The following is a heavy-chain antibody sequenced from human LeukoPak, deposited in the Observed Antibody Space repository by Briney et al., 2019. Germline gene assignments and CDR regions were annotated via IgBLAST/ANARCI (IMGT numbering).Heavy chain of an antibody. Sequence: ASVKVSCKASGYTFTGYYMHWVRQAPGQGLEWMGWINPNSGGTNYAQKFQGRVTMTRDTSISTAYMELSRLRSDDTAVYYCARREYSYGYHFDYWGQGTPATVSS. J-gene: IGHJ4*02. CDR2: INPNSGGT. CDR1: GYTFTGYY. D-gene: IGHD5-18*01. CDR3: ARREYSYGYHFDY. V-gene: IGHV1-2*02.